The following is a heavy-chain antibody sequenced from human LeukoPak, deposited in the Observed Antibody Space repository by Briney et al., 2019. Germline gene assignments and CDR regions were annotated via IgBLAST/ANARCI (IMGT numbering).Heavy chain of an antibody. CDR3: ARRSIDTYYYDSSGYAIPLFADY. D-gene: IGHD3-22*01. CDR2: IYYSGST. J-gene: IGHJ4*02. CDR1: GGSISSSSYY. V-gene: IGHV4-39*01. Sequence: PSETLSLTCTVSGGSISSSSYYWGWIRQPPGKGLEWIGSIYYSGSTYYNPSLKSRVTISVDTSKNQFSLKLSSVTAADTAVYYCARRSIDTYYYDSSGYAIPLFADYWGQGTLVTVSS.